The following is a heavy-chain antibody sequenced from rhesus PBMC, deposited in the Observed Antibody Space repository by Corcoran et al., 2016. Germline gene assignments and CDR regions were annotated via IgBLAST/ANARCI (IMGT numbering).Heavy chain of an antibody. CDR1: GGSISSSY. CDR3: ASESYYSGSSLHY. D-gene: IGHD3-16*01. J-gene: IGHJ4*01. V-gene: IGHV4-169*02. CDR2: IYGGGSST. Sequence: QLQLQESGPGLVKPSETLSVTCAVSGGSISSSYWSWIRQAPGKGLEWIGYIYGGGSSTNYNPSLKSRVTLSVDTSKNQLSLKLSSVTAADTAVYYCASESYYSGSSLHYWGQGVLVTVSS.